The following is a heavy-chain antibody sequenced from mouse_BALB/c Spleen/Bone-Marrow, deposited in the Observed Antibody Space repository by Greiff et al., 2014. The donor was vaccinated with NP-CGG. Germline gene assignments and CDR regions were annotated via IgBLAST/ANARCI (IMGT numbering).Heavy chain of an antibody. J-gene: IGHJ3*01. D-gene: IGHD2-4*01. CDR2: INVNGDTT. V-gene: IGHV5-6-3*01. CDR1: GFTFSNYG. Sequence: VQLKESGGGLVQPGGSLKLSCAASGFTFSNYGMSWVRQTPDKRLEMIATINVNGDTTYHPDSVKGRFTISRDNVKNTLYLQMSSLKSGDTAMYYCARGYDYSSWFAYWGQGTLVTVSA. CDR3: ARGYDYSSWFAY.